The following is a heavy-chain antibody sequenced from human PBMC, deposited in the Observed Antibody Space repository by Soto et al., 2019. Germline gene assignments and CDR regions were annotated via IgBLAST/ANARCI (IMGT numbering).Heavy chain of an antibody. J-gene: IGHJ4*02. CDR2: IFWNDER. D-gene: IGHD2-15*01. CDR3: AGALSEGLPIYYLYS. CDR1: GFSLSKARMG. V-gene: IGHV2-26*01. Sequence: QVTLKESGPVLVKPTETLTLTCSVSGFSLSKARMGMSRIRQPPGKALEWLAHIFWNDERSYNTSLKSRLTISRDTSKSQVVLTMTNVDPVDTGTYFCAGALSEGLPIYYLYSSGQGTLVTVSS.